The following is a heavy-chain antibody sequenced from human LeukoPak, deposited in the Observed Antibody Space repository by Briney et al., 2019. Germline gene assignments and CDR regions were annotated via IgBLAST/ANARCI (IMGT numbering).Heavy chain of an antibody. J-gene: IGHJ4*02. CDR3: ETLSSTWDSDY. CDR2: IHYSGTT. V-gene: IGHV4-39*07. D-gene: IGHD6-13*01. CDR1: GGSISSSFYY. Sequence: PSETLSLTCTVSGGSISSSFYYWGWIRQPPGKGLEWIGNIHYSGTTSYNPSLKSRVTISLDTSKNQFSLRLSSVTAADTAVYYCETLSSTWDSDYWGQGTLVTVSS.